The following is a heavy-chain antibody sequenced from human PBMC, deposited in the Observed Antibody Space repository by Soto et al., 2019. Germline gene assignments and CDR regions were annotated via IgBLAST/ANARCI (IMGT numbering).Heavy chain of an antibody. V-gene: IGHV4-39*01. J-gene: IGHJ4*02. CDR1: GGSISSSRYY. Sequence: QLQLQESGPGLVKPSETLSLTCTVSGGSISSSRYYWGWIRQPPGKGLEWIGSIYYSGSTYYNPSLKSRVTISVDTSKNQFSMKLSSVTAADTAVYYCARLRVTMIVVVETPFFDYWGQGTLVTVSS. CDR2: IYYSGST. D-gene: IGHD3-22*01. CDR3: ARLRVTMIVVVETPFFDY.